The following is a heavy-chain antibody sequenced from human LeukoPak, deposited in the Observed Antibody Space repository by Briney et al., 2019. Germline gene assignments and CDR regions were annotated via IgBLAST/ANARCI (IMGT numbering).Heavy chain of an antibody. CDR1: GFTFSAHG. CDR3: ARVPRGYSYSY. CDR2: TWYDGSSE. V-gene: IGHV3-33*01. Sequence: GGSLRLSCAASGFTFSAHGMHWVRQAPGKGLEWVALTWYDGSSEYYAASVKGRLTISRDNSKNTLYLQMNSLRAEDTAVYYCARVPRGYSYSYWGQGTLVTVSS. J-gene: IGHJ4*02. D-gene: IGHD5-18*01.